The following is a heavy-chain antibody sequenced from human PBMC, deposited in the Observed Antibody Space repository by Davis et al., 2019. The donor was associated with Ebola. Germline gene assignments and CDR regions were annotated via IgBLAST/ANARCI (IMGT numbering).Heavy chain of an antibody. J-gene: IGHJ4*02. V-gene: IGHV3-30*02. Sequence: GESLKISCAASGVTFSSHGLHWVRQAPGKGLEWVAFIRYDGSNKYYADSVKGRFTISRDNSKNTLYLQMNSLRAEDTAVYYCAKDEKWVVVPAAIDYWGQGTLVTVSS. D-gene: IGHD2-2*01. CDR3: AKDEKWVVVPAAIDY. CDR2: IRYDGSNK. CDR1: GVTFSSHG.